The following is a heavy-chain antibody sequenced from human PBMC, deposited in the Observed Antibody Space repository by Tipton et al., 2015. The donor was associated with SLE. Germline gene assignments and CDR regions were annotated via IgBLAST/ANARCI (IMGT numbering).Heavy chain of an antibody. J-gene: IGHJ4*02. CDR3: ARMGDTAIVDY. D-gene: IGHD5-18*01. CDR1: GGPFSGYY. V-gene: IGHV4-34*10. CDR2: IYHSGTT. Sequence: GLVKPSETLSLTCAVYGGPFSGYYWTWIRQHPAKGLELIGYIYHSGTTYYNPSLKSRITMSVDTSNNQFSLTLTSVIAADTAVYYCARMGDTAIVDYWGQGTLVTVSS.